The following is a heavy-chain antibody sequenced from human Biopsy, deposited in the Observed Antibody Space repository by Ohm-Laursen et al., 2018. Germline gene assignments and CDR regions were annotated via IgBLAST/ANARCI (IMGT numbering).Heavy chain of an antibody. CDR3: ARDGEAKYCKHGVCPSDF. V-gene: IGHV3-23*01. CDR1: GFVFNNFA. J-gene: IGHJ4*02. Sequence: SLRLSCAATGFVFNNFAMSWVRQAPGKGLEWVSAISGRGVDTSYAGSVKGRFTISRDNSKNSVYLQMNSLRVEDTAVYYCARDGEAKYCKHGVCPSDFWGQGTLVTVSS. CDR2: ISGRGVDT. D-gene: IGHD2-8*01.